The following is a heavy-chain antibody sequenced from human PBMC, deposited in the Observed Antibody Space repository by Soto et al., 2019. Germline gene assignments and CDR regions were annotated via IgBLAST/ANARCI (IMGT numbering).Heavy chain of an antibody. CDR3: ARIGDKVMFT. D-gene: IGHD5-18*01. J-gene: IGHJ5*02. V-gene: IGHV2-5*02. Sequence: QITLKESGPTLVKPTQTLTLTCTFSGFSLRSTGVGVGWIRQPPGKALEWLALIYWDDDKRYSPSLESRLTITKVTSKNQVVLTMTNMDPVDTATYYCARIGDKVMFTWGQGTLVTVSS. CDR1: GFSLRSTGVG. CDR2: IYWDDDK.